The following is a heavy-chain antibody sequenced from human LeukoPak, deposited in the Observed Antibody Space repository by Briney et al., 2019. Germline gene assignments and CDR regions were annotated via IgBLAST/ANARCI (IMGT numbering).Heavy chain of an antibody. D-gene: IGHD6-13*01. J-gene: IGHJ4*02. CDR3: AKEGIAAAGRLGRDYYFDY. CDR1: GFTFDDYA. V-gene: IGHV3-9*01. Sequence: PGGSLRLSCAASGFTFDDYAMHWVRQAPGKGLEWVSGIRWNSGSIGYADSVEGRFTISRDNAKNSLYLQMNSLRAEDTALYYCAKEGIAAAGRLGRDYYFDYWGQGTLVTVSS. CDR2: IRWNSGSI.